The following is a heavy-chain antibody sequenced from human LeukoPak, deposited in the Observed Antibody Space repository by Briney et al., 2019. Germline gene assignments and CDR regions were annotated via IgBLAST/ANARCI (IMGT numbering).Heavy chain of an antibody. Sequence: GGSLRLSCAASGFTFSSYSMNWVRQAPGKGLEWVSSISSSSSYIYYADSVKGRFTISRDNAKNSLYLQMNSLRAEDTAVYYCARGRVGATRYFDYWGQGTLVTVSS. CDR3: ARGRVGATRYFDY. D-gene: IGHD1-26*01. J-gene: IGHJ4*02. V-gene: IGHV3-21*01. CDR1: GFTFSSYS. CDR2: ISSSSSYI.